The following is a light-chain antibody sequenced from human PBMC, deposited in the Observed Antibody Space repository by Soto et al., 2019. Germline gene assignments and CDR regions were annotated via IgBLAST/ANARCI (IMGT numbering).Light chain of an antibody. V-gene: IGKV3-11*01. J-gene: IGKJ1*01. CDR2: QTS. CDR3: HQRQSWTRT. CDR1: QYINTR. Sequence: EIVLTQSPATLSSFPVDRVTLSCRASQYINTRLAWYQHRPGQAPRLLIYQTSIRAAGIPARFSTSGSGTDFTLTISDVHPEELALYDCHQRQSWTRTFGQWTKVDIK.